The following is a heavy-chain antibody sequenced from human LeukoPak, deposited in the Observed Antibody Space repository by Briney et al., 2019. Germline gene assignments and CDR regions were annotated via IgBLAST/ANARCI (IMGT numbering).Heavy chain of an antibody. J-gene: IGHJ4*02. Sequence: PGGSLRLSCAASGFTFSSYAMSWVRQAPGKGLEWVSAISGSGGSTYYADSVKGRFTISRDNSKNTLYLQMNSLGAEDTAVYYCAKDLTPIAAAGTIKNYWGQGTLVTVSS. CDR1: GFTFSSYA. V-gene: IGHV3-23*01. D-gene: IGHD6-13*01. CDR3: AKDLTPIAAAGTIKNY. CDR2: ISGSGGST.